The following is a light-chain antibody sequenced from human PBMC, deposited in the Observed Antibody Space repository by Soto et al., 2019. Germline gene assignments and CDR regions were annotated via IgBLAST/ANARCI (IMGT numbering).Light chain of an antibody. J-gene: IGKJ4*01. CDR3: QKYNSAPLT. V-gene: IGKV1-27*01. Sequence: DIQMTQSPSSLSASLGDRVTSTCRASQGIGVYLAWFQQKPGNVPKLLIYAASTLQSGVPSRFSGSGSGTDFTLTISSLQPEDFATYYCQKYNSAPLTFGGGTKVEIK. CDR2: AAS. CDR1: QGIGVY.